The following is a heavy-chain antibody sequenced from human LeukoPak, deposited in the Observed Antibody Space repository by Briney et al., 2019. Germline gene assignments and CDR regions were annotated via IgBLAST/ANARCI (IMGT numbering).Heavy chain of an antibody. CDR1: GGSISSSSYY. CDR3: AREGLNYDFWSGYYYDSSGLGY. CDR2: IYYSGST. V-gene: IGHV4-39*01. D-gene: IGHD3-3*01. Sequence: PSETLSLTCTVSGGSISSSSYYRGWIRQPPGKGLEWIGSIYYSGSTYYNPSLKSRVTISVDTSKNQFSLKLSSVTAADTAVYYCAREGLNYDFWSGYYYDSSGLGYWGQGTLVTVSS. J-gene: IGHJ4*02.